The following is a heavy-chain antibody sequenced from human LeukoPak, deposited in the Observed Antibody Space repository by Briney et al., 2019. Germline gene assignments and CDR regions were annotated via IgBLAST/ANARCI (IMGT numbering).Heavy chain of an antibody. D-gene: IGHD3-10*01. Sequence: GEPLKISCKGAGYSCTSYWIGWLRQMPGKGLEWMGIIYPGDSDTRYSPSFQGQVTISADKSISTAYLQWSCLKASDTAMYDCARHRGDAFDIWGQGTMVTVSS. J-gene: IGHJ3*02. V-gene: IGHV5-51*01. CDR1: GYSCTSYW. CDR2: IYPGDSDT. CDR3: ARHRGDAFDI.